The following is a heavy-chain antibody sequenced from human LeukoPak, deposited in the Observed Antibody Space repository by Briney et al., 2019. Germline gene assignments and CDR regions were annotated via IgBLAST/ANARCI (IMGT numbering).Heavy chain of an antibody. V-gene: IGHV1-8*01. CDR2: MNPNSGNT. CDR1: GYTFTSYD. Sequence: GASVKVSCKASGYTFTSYDINWVRQATGQGLEWMGWMNPNSGNTGYAQKFQGRVTMTRNTSISTAYMELSSLRSEDTAVYYCARGSNWNYGFAFRYYYYMDVWGKGTTVTVSS. D-gene: IGHD1-7*01. CDR3: ARGSNWNYGFAFRYYYYMDV. J-gene: IGHJ6*03.